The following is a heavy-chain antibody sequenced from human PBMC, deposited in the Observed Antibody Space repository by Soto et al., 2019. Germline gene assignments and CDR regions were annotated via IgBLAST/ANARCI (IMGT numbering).Heavy chain of an antibody. J-gene: IGHJ4*02. Sequence: EVQLVESGGGLVQPGTSLRLSCAASGFIFDDYAMNWVRQAPGKGLEWVSGINWNSGTMVYVDSLKGRFTISRDNAKNSLYLQMNSLRPEDTAFYFCAKGTEYGVVLMSTFDYWGQGTLVTVSS. CDR1: GFIFDDYA. CDR2: INWNSGTM. D-gene: IGHD3-3*01. V-gene: IGHV3-9*01. CDR3: AKGTEYGVVLMSTFDY.